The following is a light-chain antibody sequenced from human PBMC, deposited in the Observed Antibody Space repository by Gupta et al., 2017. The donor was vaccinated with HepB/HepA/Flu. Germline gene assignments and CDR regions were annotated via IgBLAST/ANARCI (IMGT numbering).Light chain of an antibody. CDR1: QSLVYSNGNTY. J-gene: IGKJ2*01. V-gene: IGKV2-30*01. CDR3: MQGTHGHKT. CDR2: KVS. Sequence: DVVMTQSPLSLPVTLGQPASISCRSSQSLVYSNGNTYLTWFQQRPGQSPRRLIYKVSNRDSGVPDRFSGGGSGTDFTLKISRVEAEDVGVDYCMQGTHGHKTCGQGTKLEIK.